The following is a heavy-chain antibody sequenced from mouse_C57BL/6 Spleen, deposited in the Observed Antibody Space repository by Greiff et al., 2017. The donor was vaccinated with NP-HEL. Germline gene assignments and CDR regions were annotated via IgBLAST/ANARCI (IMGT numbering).Heavy chain of an antibody. D-gene: IGHD1-1*01. CDR1: GYSITSGYD. CDR2: ISYSGST. Sequence: DVKLQESGPGMVKPSQSLSLTCTVTGYSITSGYDWHWIRHFPGNKLEWMGYISYSGSTNYNPSLKSRISITHDTSKNHFFLKLNSVTTEDTATYYCARGGPNDYGSSYGGWYFDVWGTGTTVTVSS. V-gene: IGHV3-1*01. CDR3: ARGGPNDYGSSYGGWYFDV. J-gene: IGHJ1*03.